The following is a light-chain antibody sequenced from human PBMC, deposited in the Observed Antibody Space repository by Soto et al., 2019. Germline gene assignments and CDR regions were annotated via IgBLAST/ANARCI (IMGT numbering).Light chain of an antibody. CDR3: CSYAGSYTFV. Sequence: QSALPQPRSVSGSPGQSVTISCTGTSSDVGGYNYVSWYQQHPGKAPKLIIYDVSKRPSGVPDRFSGSKSGNTASLTISGLQAEDEADYYCCSYAGSYTFVFGTGTKLTVL. J-gene: IGLJ1*01. V-gene: IGLV2-11*01. CDR2: DVS. CDR1: SSDVGGYNY.